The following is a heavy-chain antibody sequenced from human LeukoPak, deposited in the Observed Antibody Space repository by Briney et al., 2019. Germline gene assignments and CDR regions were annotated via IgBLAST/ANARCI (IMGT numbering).Heavy chain of an antibody. CDR2: IRYDGSNK. CDR3: AKFWWFGEFGDAFDI. D-gene: IGHD3-10*01. CDR1: GFTFSSYG. V-gene: IGHV3-30*02. J-gene: IGHJ3*02. Sequence: PGGSLRLSCAASGFTFSSYGMHWVRQAPGKGLEWVAFIRYDGSNKYYADSVKGRFTISRDNSKNTLYLQMNSLRAEDTAVYYCAKFWWFGEFGDAFDIWGQGTMVTVSS.